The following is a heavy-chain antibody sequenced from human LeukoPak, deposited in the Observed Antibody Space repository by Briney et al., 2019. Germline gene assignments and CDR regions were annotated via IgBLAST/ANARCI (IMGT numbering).Heavy chain of an antibody. J-gene: IGHJ4*02. V-gene: IGHV3-33*03. D-gene: IGHD4-11*01. Sequence: GGSLRLSCAASKFTFSHYGMHWVRQARGKGLEWVAVVFNDGSNQYYADSVKGRFTVSRDNSQNMLYLQMNSLRPEDTAVYYCAKDAERGFDYSNSLQKWGQGTLVTVSS. CDR2: VFNDGSNQ. CDR3: AKDAERGFDYSNSLQK. CDR1: KFTFSHYG.